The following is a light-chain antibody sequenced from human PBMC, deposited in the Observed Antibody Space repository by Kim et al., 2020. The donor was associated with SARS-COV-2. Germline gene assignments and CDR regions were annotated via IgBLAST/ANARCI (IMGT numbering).Light chain of an antibody. CDR3: QQYNSYVT. V-gene: IGKV1-5*01. CDR1: QSISSW. J-gene: IGKJ1*01. CDR2: DAS. Sequence: SASVGDRVTITCRASQSISSWLAWYQQKPGKAPKLLIYDASSLESGVPSRFSGSGSGTEFTLTISSLQPDDFATYYCQQYNSYVTFGRGTKVDIK.